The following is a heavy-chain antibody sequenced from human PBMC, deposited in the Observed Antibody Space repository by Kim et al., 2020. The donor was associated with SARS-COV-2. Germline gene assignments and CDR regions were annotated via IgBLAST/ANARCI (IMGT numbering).Heavy chain of an antibody. J-gene: IGHJ6*02. D-gene: IGHD6-13*01. CDR3: GAGTEVYYGMDV. Sequence: ASVKVSCKASGYTFTSYAMHWVRQAPGQRLEWMGWINAGNGNTKYSQKFQGRVTITRDTSASTAYMELSSLRSEDTAVYYCGAGTEVYYGMDVWGQGTTVTVSS. CDR2: INAGNGNT. V-gene: IGHV1-3*01. CDR1: GYTFTSYA.